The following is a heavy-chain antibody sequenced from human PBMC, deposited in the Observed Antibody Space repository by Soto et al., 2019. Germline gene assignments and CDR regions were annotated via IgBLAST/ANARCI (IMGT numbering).Heavy chain of an antibody. CDR1: GYIFTAYS. CDR3: AREENCSDGICYSEYFQR. J-gene: IGHJ1*01. CDR2: VNPSGGST. V-gene: IGHV1-46*01. Sequence: ASVKVSCKASGYIFTAYSMHWVRRAPGQGLEWMGVVNPSGGSTNYAQKFQGRITMTRDTSTSTVYMDLSSLTSEDTAVYYCAREENCSDGICYSEYFQRWGQGALVTVSS. D-gene: IGHD2-15*01.